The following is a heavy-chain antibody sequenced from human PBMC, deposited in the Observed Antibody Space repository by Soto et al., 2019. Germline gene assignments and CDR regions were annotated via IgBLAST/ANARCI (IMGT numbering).Heavy chain of an antibody. CDR2: ITVGTGNK. CDR3: AAGDSSGYYGG. J-gene: IGHJ4*02. Sequence: EASVKVSSKERRVVLTGSSGHWARQARGQRLEWIGWITVGTGNKNYAQKFQERVTITRDMSTRTAYMELSNLRSEDTAIYYCAAGDSSGYYGGWGKGTQVTVSS. V-gene: IGHV1-58*01. D-gene: IGHD3-22*01. CDR1: RVVLTGSS.